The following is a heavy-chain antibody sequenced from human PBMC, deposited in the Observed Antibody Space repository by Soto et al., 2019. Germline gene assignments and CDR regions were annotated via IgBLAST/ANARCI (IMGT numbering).Heavy chain of an antibody. CDR2: IIPVFDTV. D-gene: IGHD2-2*01. CDR3: AREAPYCTSATCPKFYDMDV. J-gene: IGHJ6*02. Sequence: QEQLVQSGAEVKKSGSSVKVSCKDTGGLFSSYAVSWVRQAPGQGLEWMGGIIPVFDTVYYAQKFQARVVITADEITNTAYMELNSLRFDDTAVYYCAREAPYCTSATCPKFYDMDVWGQGTTVTVAS. V-gene: IGHV1-69*01. CDR1: GGLFSSYA.